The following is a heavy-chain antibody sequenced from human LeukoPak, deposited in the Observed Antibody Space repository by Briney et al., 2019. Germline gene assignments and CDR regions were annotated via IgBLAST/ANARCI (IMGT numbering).Heavy chain of an antibody. V-gene: IGHV3-21*04. CDR3: AKGGNWGYYFDY. CDR2: ISSSSSYI. D-gene: IGHD7-27*01. J-gene: IGHJ4*02. Sequence: GGSLRLSCAAYGFTFSDYSMNWVRQAPGKGLEWVSSISSSSSYIYYADSVKGRFTISRDNSKNTLYLQMNSLRAEDTAVYYCAKGGNWGYYFDYWGQGTLVTVSS. CDR1: GFTFSDYS.